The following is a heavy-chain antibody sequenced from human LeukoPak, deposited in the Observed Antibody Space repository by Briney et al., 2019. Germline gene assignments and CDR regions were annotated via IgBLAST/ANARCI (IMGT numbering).Heavy chain of an antibody. CDR2: IYYSGST. CDR1: GGSISSYY. D-gene: IGHD3-9*01. V-gene: IGHV4-59*08. CDR3: ARLEKPHYDILTGPRGWFDP. J-gene: IGHJ5*02. Sequence: PSETLSLTCTVSGGSISSYYWSWIRQPPGKGLEWIGYIYYSGSTNYNPSLKSRVTISVDTSKNQFSLKLSSVTAADTAVYYCARLEKPHYDILTGPRGWFDPWGQGTLVTVSS.